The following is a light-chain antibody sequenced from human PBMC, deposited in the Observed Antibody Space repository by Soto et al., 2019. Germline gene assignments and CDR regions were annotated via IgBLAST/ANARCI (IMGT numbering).Light chain of an antibody. CDR2: GAS. J-gene: IGKJ1*01. CDR3: QQYGSSGT. Sequence: EFVLTQSPGTLSLSPGERATLSFRASQTVRNNYLAWYQQKPGQAPRLLIYGASSRATGIPDRFSGSGSGTDFTLTISRLEPEDFAVYYCQQYGSSGTFGQGTKVDIK. CDR1: QTVRNNY. V-gene: IGKV3-20*01.